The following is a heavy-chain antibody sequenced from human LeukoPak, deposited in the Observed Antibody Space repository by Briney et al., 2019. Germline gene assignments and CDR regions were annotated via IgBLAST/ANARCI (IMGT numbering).Heavy chain of an antibody. CDR1: GGTFSSYA. J-gene: IGHJ5*02. CDR2: IIPIFSTA. V-gene: IGHV1-69*05. Sequence: GASVKVSCKASGGTFSSYAISWVRQAPGQGLEWMGGIIPIFSTANYAQKFQGRVTITTDESTSTAYMELSSLRSEDTAVYYCARTRITIPNNWFDPWGQGTLVTVSS. CDR3: ARTRITIPNNWFDP. D-gene: IGHD3-3*01.